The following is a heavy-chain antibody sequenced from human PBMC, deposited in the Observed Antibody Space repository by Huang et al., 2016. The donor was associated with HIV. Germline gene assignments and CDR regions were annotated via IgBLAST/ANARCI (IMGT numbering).Heavy chain of an antibody. CDR2: ISGRGGNT. CDR3: SRDDFWSGYSDYYGLDI. V-gene: IGHV3-23*01. CDR1: GFTFNGYA. D-gene: IGHD3-3*01. Sequence: EVQLLESGGGLVQPGGSLRLSCAASGFTFNGYAMSWVRQAPGKVLEWVSAISGRGGNTYYADSVKGRFTISRDNSKNTLFLQMSGLRAEDTAVYYCSRDDFWSGYSDYYGLDIWGQGTTVTVSS. J-gene: IGHJ6*02.